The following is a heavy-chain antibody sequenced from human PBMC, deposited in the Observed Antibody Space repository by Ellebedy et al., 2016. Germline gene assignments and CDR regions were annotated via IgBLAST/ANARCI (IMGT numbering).Heavy chain of an antibody. Sequence: SETLSLTXTVSGGSISSYYWSWIRQPPGKGLEWIGYIYYSGSTNYNPSLKSRVTISVDTSKNQFSLQLNSVTPEDTAVYYCARDTGDYGSGRGVLGFDPWGQGTLVTVSS. CDR2: IYYSGST. V-gene: IGHV4-59*12. J-gene: IGHJ5*02. CDR1: GGSISSYY. D-gene: IGHD3-10*01. CDR3: ARDTGDYGSGRGVLGFDP.